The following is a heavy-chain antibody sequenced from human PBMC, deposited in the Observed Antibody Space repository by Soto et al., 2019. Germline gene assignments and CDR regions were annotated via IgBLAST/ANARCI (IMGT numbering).Heavy chain of an antibody. Sequence: GSLRLSCAASGFTFSSYSMNWVRQAPGKGLEWVSSISSSSSYIYYADSVKGRFTISRDNAKNSLYLQMNSLRAEDTAVYYCASGDFFTPFDHWGQGTLVTVSS. CDR2: ISSSSSYI. CDR3: ASGDFFTPFDH. CDR1: GFTFSSYS. D-gene: IGHD3-3*01. V-gene: IGHV3-21*01. J-gene: IGHJ5*02.